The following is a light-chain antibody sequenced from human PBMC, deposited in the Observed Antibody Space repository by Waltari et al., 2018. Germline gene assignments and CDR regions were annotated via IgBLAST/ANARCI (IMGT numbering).Light chain of an antibody. J-gene: IGLJ2*01. CDR3: SSYTSSVL. CDR1: SSDAGSYYY. Sequence: QSALTQPPSWSGSPGQSTTIPCPRTSSDAGSYYYVSWYQQLPGKAPKTISYDGSKRPSGVSNRFSGSKSGNTASLTISGLQAEDEADYYCSSYTSSVLFGGGTKLTVL. V-gene: IGLV2-14*03. CDR2: DGS.